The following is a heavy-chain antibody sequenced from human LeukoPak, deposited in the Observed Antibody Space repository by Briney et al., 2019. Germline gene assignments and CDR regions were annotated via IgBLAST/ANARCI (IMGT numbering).Heavy chain of an antibody. D-gene: IGHD6-13*01. Sequence: SETLSLTCTVSGGSISSYYWSWLRQPPGKGLEWLGYIYYSGSTNYNPSLKSRVTISVDTSKNQFSLKLSSVTAADTAVYYCARALPGIAAAGTFDYWGQGTLVTVSS. V-gene: IGHV4-59*01. CDR1: GGSISSYY. CDR3: ARALPGIAAAGTFDY. CDR2: IYYSGST. J-gene: IGHJ4*02.